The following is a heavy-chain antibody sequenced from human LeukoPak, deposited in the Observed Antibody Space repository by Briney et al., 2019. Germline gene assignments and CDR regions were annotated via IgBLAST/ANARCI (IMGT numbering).Heavy chain of an antibody. D-gene: IGHD1-26*01. Sequence: ASVKVSCKTSGYTFTSYNINWVRQAPGQGLEWMGWISAYSGNTNYAQELQGRVTMTTDTSTNTAYMDLRGLISDDTAGYYCARDRGIVGAKPIFDNWGQGTLVTVSS. J-gene: IGHJ4*02. CDR2: ISAYSGNT. V-gene: IGHV1-18*01. CDR3: ARDRGIVGAKPIFDN. CDR1: GYTFTSYN.